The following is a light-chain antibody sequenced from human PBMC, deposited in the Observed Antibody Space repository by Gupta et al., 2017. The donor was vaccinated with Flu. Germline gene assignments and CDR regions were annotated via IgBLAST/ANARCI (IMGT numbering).Light chain of an antibody. Sequence: TGTSSDVGGYNYVSWYQQHPGKAPKLMIYDVSKRPSGVPDRFSGSKSGNTASLTISGLQAEDEADYYCCSYAGSVVFGGGTKLTVL. CDR1: SSDVGGYNY. V-gene: IGLV2-11*01. CDR2: DVS. J-gene: IGLJ2*01. CDR3: CSYAGSVV.